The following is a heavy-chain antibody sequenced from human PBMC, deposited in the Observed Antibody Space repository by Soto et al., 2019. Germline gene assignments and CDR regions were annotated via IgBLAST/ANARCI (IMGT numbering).Heavy chain of an antibody. V-gene: IGHV4-59*11. CDR3: ASVGEGMVLN. J-gene: IGHJ4*02. Sequence: SEPLSLTCTVSGGSISSHYWSWIRQPPGKGLEWIGYIYYSGSTNYNPSLKSRVTISVDTSKNQFSLKLSSVTAADTAVYYCASVGEGMVLNWGQGTLVTVSS. CDR2: IYYSGST. D-gene: IGHD3-16*01. CDR1: GGSISSHY.